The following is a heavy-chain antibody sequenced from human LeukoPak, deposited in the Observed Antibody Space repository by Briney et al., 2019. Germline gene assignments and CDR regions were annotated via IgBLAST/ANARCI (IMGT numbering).Heavy chain of an antibody. Sequence: GGSLRLSCAASGFTFTAYSMTWVRQAPGRGLEWVARIKEDGTGIHYVDSVRGRFTISRDNARNSVYLQMNSLRAEDTAVYYCTREWWYLDYWGQGTLVTVSS. CDR1: GFTFTAYS. J-gene: IGHJ4*02. CDR3: TREWWYLDY. CDR2: IKEDGTGI. V-gene: IGHV3-7*05. D-gene: IGHD2-15*01.